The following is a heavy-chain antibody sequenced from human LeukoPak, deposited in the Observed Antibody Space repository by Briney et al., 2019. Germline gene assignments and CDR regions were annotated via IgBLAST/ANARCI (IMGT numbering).Heavy chain of an antibody. CDR2: IIPIFGTA. D-gene: IGHD6-13*01. V-gene: IGHV1-69*05. Sequence: ASVKVSCKASGGTFSSYAISWVRQAPGQGLEWMGGIIPIFGTANYAQKFQGRVTITTDESTSTAYMELSSLRSEDTAVYYCARGAAARLDDAFDIWGQGTTVTVSS. CDR1: GGTFSSYA. CDR3: ARGAAARLDDAFDI. J-gene: IGHJ3*02.